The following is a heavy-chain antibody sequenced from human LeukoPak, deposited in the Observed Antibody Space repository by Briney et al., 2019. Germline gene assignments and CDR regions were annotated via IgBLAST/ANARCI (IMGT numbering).Heavy chain of an antibody. CDR3: AKGTVFGVVRSSGLDY. Sequence: GGSLRLSCAASEFAFSSYAMSWVRQAPGRGLEWVSGLSGSGGSTYYADSVKGRFTISRDNSKNTLYLQMNSLRAEDTAVYYCAKGTVFGVVRSSGLDYWGQGTLVTVSS. CDR2: LSGSGGST. D-gene: IGHD3-3*01. J-gene: IGHJ4*02. V-gene: IGHV3-23*01. CDR1: EFAFSSYA.